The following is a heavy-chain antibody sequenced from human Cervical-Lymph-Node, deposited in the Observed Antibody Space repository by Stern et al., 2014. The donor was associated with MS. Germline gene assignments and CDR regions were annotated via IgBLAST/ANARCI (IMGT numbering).Heavy chain of an antibody. J-gene: IGHJ4*02. CDR3: ARLGGNSGLY. CDR1: GGSISSSSYY. D-gene: IGHD4-23*01. V-gene: IGHV4-39*01. CDR2: IYYSGST. Sequence: QLQLQESGPGLVKPSETLSLTCTVSGGSISSSSYYWGWIRQPPGKGLEWIGSIYYSGSTYYNPSLKSRVTISVKTSNNPLSLQRMSVTAADTAVYYCARLGGNSGLYWGQGTLVTVSS.